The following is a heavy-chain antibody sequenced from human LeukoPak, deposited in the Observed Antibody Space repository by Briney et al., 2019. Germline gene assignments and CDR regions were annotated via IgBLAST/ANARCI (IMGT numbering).Heavy chain of an antibody. V-gene: IGHV4-61*02. CDR2: IYTSGGT. CDR1: GGSITNLDYY. CDR3: AGRGSSSGTFDI. D-gene: IGHD2-2*01. J-gene: IGHJ3*02. Sequence: SETLSLTCTVSGGSITNLDYYWTWIRQPAGKTLEWIGRIYTSGGTNYNPSLKSRVTMSVDKPKNQISLNLASLTAADTALYYCAGRGSSSGTFDIWGPGTFVTVSS.